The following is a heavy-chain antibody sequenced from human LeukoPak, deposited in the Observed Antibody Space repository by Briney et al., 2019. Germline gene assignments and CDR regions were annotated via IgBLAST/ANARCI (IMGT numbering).Heavy chain of an antibody. CDR1: GDSISSYN. CDR2: IYTSGST. Sequence: SETLSLTCTVSGDSISSYNWNWIRQPAGKGLEWIGRIYTSGSTNYNPSLKSRVTMSADTSKNQFSLKLSSVTAADTAVYYCARETSLVAAGTGGYFQQWGQGTLVTVSS. J-gene: IGHJ1*01. D-gene: IGHD6-13*01. V-gene: IGHV4-4*07. CDR3: ARETSLVAAGTGGYFQQ.